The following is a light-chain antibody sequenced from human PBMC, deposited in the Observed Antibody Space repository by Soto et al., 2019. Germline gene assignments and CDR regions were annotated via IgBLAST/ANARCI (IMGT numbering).Light chain of an antibody. Sequence: EIVLTQSPGTLSLAPGERATLSCRASQSVSSSYLAWYQQKPGQAPRLLIYGASSRATGIPDRFSGSGSGTDFTLTISRLGHEEFAVYYCQQYGSSPLYRFGQGTKLEIK. CDR3: QQYGSSPLYR. CDR2: GAS. J-gene: IGKJ2*03. V-gene: IGKV3-20*01. CDR1: QSVSSSY.